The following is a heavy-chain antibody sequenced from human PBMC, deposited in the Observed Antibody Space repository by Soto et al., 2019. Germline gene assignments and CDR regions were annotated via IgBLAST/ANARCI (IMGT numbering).Heavy chain of an antibody. CDR1: GFTFSSYA. V-gene: IGHV3-30-3*01. CDR2: ISYDGSNK. J-gene: IGHJ4*02. D-gene: IGHD2-2*02. CDR3: ARAHDMALYAIDY. Sequence: GGSLRLSCAASGFTFSSYAMHWVRQAPGKVLEWVAVISYDGSNKYYADSVKGRFTISRDNSKNTLYLQMNSLRAEDTAVYYCARAHDMALYAIDYWGQGTLVTVSS.